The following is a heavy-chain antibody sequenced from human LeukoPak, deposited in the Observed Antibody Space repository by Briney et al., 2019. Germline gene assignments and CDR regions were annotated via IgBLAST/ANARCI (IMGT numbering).Heavy chain of an antibody. CDR1: GYTFTSCA. J-gene: IGHJ4*02. CDR3: ARGIGDYADPALDYFDY. V-gene: IGHV1-2*02. D-gene: IGHD3-16*01. CDR2: INPKSGGT. Sequence: ASVKVSCKASGYTFTSCAMNWVRQAPGQGLEWMGWINPKSGGTNYGQKFQGRVTMTRDTSISTAYMELSRLRSDDTAVYYCARGIGDYADPALDYFDYWGQGTLVTVSS.